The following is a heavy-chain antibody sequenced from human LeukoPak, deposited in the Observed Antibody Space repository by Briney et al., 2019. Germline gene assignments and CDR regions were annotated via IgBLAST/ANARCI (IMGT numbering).Heavy chain of an antibody. Sequence: SETLSLTCAVYGGSFSGYYWSWIRQPPGKGLEWIGEINHSGSTNYNPSLKSRVTISVDTSKNQFSLKLSSVTAADTAVDYCARGKTWIAGAALDYWGQGTLVAVSS. CDR2: INHSGST. V-gene: IGHV4-34*01. CDR1: GGSFSGYY. CDR3: ARGKTWIAGAALDY. J-gene: IGHJ4*02. D-gene: IGHD1-20*01.